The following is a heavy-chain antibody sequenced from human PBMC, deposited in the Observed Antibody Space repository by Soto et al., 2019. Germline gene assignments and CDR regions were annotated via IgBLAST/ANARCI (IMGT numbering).Heavy chain of an antibody. CDR1: GFPCGSYD. CDR2: ILVDGRT. D-gene: IGHD3-9*01. V-gene: IGHV3-23*01. J-gene: IGHJ3*01. Sequence: LRLSCAASGFPCGSYDMTWVRQAPGKGLEWVSTILVDGRTFYVDSVKGRFTISRDNSRNTVYLQMNSLTAGDTALYYCAKATATGRGAFDFCGQGTMVTVSS. CDR3: AKATATGRGAFDF.